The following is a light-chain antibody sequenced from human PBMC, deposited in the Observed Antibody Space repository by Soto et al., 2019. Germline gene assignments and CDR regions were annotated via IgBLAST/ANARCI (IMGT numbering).Light chain of an antibody. J-gene: IGKJ2*01. CDR3: QHYDTYYT. V-gene: IGKV1-5*03. CDR2: KAS. CDR1: QSISTW. Sequence: DIPMTQSPSTLSASVGDRVTITCRASQSISTWLAWYQQKPGKAPNLLIYKASNLESGVPSRFSGSVSGTEFTLTISGLQRDDFATYYCQHYDTYYTFGQGTKLEIK.